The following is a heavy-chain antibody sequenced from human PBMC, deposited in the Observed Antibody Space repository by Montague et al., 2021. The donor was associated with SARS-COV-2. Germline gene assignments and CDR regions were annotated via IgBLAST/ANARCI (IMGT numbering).Heavy chain of an antibody. Sequence: TLSLTCTISGGSLKIDSSYWSWVRQPAGKGLEWIGRIFSGGSPYYNTSLKSRVTISLDTSNYRFSLSLTSVTAADTAVYFCARGGSSCDAWGQGTLVTVSP. CDR2: IFSGGSP. J-gene: IGHJ5*02. CDR3: ARGGSSCDA. D-gene: IGHD3-16*01. V-gene: IGHV4-61*02. CDR1: GGSLKIDSSY.